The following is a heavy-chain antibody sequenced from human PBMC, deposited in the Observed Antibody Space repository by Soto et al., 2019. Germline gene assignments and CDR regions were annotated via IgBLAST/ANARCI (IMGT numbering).Heavy chain of an antibody. V-gene: IGHV3-66*01. D-gene: IGHD1-26*01. Sequence: GGSLRLSCAAAGFTVSSNYMSWVRPAPGKGLEWVSVIYSGGSTYYADSVKGRFTISRDNSKNTLYLQMNSLRAEDTAVYYCERGYLHPGVTRDWFDPWGQGTLVTVSS. CDR1: GFTVSSNY. CDR3: ERGYLHPGVTRDWFDP. CDR2: IYSGGST. J-gene: IGHJ5*02.